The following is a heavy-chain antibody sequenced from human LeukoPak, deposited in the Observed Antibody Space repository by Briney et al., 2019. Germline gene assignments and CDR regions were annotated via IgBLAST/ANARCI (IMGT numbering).Heavy chain of an antibody. D-gene: IGHD1-7*01. J-gene: IGHJ4*02. CDR2: LSGNGVKT. CDR1: GFAFSTFA. CDR3: AEDLNYAFDY. V-gene: IGHV3-23*01. Sequence: GGSLRLSCAASGFAFSTFAMNWVRQAPGKGLEWVSALSGNGVKTYYADSVKGRFTISRDNSGNTLYLQMNSLRAEDTAIYFCAEDLNYAFDYWGQGAVVTVSS.